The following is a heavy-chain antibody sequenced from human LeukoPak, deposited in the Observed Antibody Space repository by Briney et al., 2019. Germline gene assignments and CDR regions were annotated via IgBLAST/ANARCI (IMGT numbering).Heavy chain of an antibody. V-gene: IGHV4-59*08. Sequence: PSETLSLTCTVSGGSISSYCWSWIRQPPGKGLEWIGYIYYSGSTNYNPSLKSRVTISVDTSKNQFSLKLSSVTAADTAVYYCARTTSRIVGAIDYWGQGTLVTVSS. CDR2: IYYSGST. CDR3: ARTTSRIVGAIDY. J-gene: IGHJ4*02. D-gene: IGHD1-26*01. CDR1: GGSISSYC.